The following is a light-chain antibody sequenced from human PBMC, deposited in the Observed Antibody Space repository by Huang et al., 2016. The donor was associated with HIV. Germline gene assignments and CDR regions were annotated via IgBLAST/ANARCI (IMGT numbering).Light chain of an antibody. CDR2: DAS. CDR1: QDISYY. Sequence: DIQMTPSPSSLSASVGDRVTITCRASQDISYYLNWYQHKPGKAPKLLIYDASNLETVFPSRFSGSGSGTDFTFTITSLQPEDVATYYCQQYDILPYTFGQGTKVDFK. J-gene: IGKJ2*01. CDR3: QQYDILPYT. V-gene: IGKV1-33*01.